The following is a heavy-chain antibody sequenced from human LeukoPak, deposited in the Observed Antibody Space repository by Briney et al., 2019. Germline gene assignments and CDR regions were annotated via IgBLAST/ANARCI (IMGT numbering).Heavy chain of an antibody. CDR1: GGTFSSYA. V-gene: IGHV1-69*01. Sequence: SVKVSCKASGGTFSSYAISWVRQAPGQGLEWMGGIIPIFGTANYAQKFQGRVTITADESTSTAYMELSSLRSEDTAVYYCASPSRGYCRGGSCYNFIFDYWGQGTLVTVSS. CDR3: ASPSRGYCRGGSCYNFIFDY. D-gene: IGHD2-15*01. J-gene: IGHJ4*02. CDR2: IIPIFGTA.